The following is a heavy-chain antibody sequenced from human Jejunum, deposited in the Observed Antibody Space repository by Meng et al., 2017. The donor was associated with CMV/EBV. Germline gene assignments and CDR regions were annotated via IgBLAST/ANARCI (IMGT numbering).Heavy chain of an antibody. J-gene: IGHJ6*02. D-gene: IGHD2-2*01. V-gene: IGHV3-49*02. CDR3: TRDDPYCSRPSCYSVNGMDV. CDR2: IRRHAYGGTI. Sequence: SWVRQAPGKGLELVGFIRRHAYGGTIAYAASVKGRFTISRGDSNTVAYLQMNTLKTEDTGVYYCTRDDPYCSRPSCYSVNGMDVWGQGTTVTVSS.